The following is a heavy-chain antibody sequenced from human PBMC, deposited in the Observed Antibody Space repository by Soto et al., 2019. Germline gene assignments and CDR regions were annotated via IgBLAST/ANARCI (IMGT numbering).Heavy chain of an antibody. CDR1: GYTLTELS. V-gene: IGHV1-24*01. J-gene: IGHJ6*02. Sequence: ASVKVSCKVSGYTLTELSMHWVRQAPGKGLEWMGGFDPEDGETIYAQKFQGRVTMTEDTSTDTAYMELSSLRYEDTAVYYCATERTGWASYYYYGMDVWGQGTTVTVSS. D-gene: IGHD6-19*01. CDR3: ATERTGWASYYYYGMDV. CDR2: FDPEDGET.